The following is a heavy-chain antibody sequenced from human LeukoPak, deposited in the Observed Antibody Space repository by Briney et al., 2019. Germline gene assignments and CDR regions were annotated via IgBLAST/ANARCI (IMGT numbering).Heavy chain of an antibody. CDR1: GFTFSSYS. Sequence: PGGSLRLSCAASGFTFSSYSMNWVRQGPGKGLEWVSSISSNSIYIYYADSVKGRSTISRDNAKNSLFLQMNSLRAEDTAAYYCAREGGSTKYHFDYWGQGTLVTVSS. V-gene: IGHV3-21*01. D-gene: IGHD2-8*01. CDR2: ISSNSIYI. CDR3: AREGGSTKYHFDY. J-gene: IGHJ4*02.